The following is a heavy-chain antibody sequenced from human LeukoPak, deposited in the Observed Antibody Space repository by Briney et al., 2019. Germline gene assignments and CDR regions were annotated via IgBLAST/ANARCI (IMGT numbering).Heavy chain of an antibody. Sequence: GGSLRLSCAASGFTFSSYWMHWVRQAPGKGLVWVSRINSDGSSTSYADSVRGRFTISRDNAKNTLYLQMNSLRAEDTAVYYCARRGSLDYYYYGMDVWGQGTTVTVSS. J-gene: IGHJ6*02. D-gene: IGHD2-15*01. CDR1: GFTFSSYW. CDR3: ARRGSLDYYYYGMDV. V-gene: IGHV3-74*01. CDR2: INSDGSST.